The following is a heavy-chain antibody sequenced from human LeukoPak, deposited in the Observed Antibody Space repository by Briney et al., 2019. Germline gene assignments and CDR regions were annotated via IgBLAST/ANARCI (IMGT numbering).Heavy chain of an antibody. CDR3: ARDLAAAGFYYYYYMDV. J-gene: IGHJ6*03. CDR1: GGSISSYY. D-gene: IGHD6-13*01. CDR2: IYTSGST. Sequence: SETLSLTCTVSGGSISSYYWSWLRQPAGKGLEWIGRIYTSGSTNYNPSLKSRVTMSVDTSKNQFSLKLSSVTAADTAVYYCARDLAAAGFYYYYYMDVWGKGTTVTVSS. V-gene: IGHV4-4*07.